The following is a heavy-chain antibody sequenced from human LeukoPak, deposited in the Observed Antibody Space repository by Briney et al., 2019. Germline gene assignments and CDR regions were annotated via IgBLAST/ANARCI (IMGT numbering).Heavy chain of an antibody. D-gene: IGHD5-18*01. J-gene: IGHJ6*03. CDR1: GFTFSSYA. Sequence: GGSLRLSCAASGFTFSSYAMSWVRQAPGKGLEWVSATSGSGGSTYYADSVKGRFTISRDNSKNALYLQMNSLRAEDTAVYYCARVDTAMANYYYYYMDVWGKGTTVTVSS. CDR3: ARVDTAMANYYYYYMDV. V-gene: IGHV3-23*01. CDR2: TSGSGGST.